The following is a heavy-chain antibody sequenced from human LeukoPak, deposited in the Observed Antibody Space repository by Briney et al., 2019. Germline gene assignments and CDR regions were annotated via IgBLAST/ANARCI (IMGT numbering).Heavy chain of an antibody. V-gene: IGHV1-46*01. CDR1: GYTFTSYY. CDR2: INPSGGST. CDR3: ARGYCSDGSCYSQFEF. J-gene: IGHJ4*02. Sequence: ASVKVSCKASGYTFTSYYMHWVRQAPGQGLWWMGMINPSGGSTTYAQKFQGRVTMTRNTSISTAYMEVSSLRSEDTAVYYCARGYCSDGSCYSQFEFWGQGTLVTVSS. D-gene: IGHD2-15*01.